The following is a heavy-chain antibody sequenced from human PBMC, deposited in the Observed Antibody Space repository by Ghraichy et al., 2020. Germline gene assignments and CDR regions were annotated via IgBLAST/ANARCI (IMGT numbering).Heavy chain of an antibody. CDR2: ISSSGSTI. CDR1: GFTFSDYY. V-gene: IGHV3-11*04. CDR3: ARDSHYYDSSASLGWFDP. D-gene: IGHD3-22*01. Sequence: GGSLRLSCAASGFTFSDYYMSWIRQAPGKGLEWVSYISSSGSTIYYADSVKGRFTISRDNAKNSLYLQMNSLRAEDTAVYYCARDSHYYDSSASLGWFDPWGQGTLVTVSS. J-gene: IGHJ5*02.